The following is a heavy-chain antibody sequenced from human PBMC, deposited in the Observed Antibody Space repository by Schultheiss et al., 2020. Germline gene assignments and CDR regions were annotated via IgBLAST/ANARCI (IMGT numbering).Heavy chain of an antibody. V-gene: IGHV3-53*01. CDR1: GFTVSSNY. J-gene: IGHJ6*02. Sequence: GSLRLSCAASGFTVSSNYMSWVRQAPGKGLEWVSVIYSGGSTYYADSVKGRFTISRDNSKNTLYLQMNSLRAEDTAVYYCAREIPGSSSWTGGNYYYGMDVWGQGTTVTVSS. D-gene: IGHD6-13*01. CDR2: IYSGGST. CDR3: AREIPGSSSWTGGNYYYGMDV.